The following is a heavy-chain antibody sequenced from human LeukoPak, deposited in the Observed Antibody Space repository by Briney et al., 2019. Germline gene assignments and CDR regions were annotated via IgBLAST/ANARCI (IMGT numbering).Heavy chain of an antibody. CDR3: ARARGGSNWFDP. D-gene: IGHD5-12*01. CDR2: IGTAGDT. V-gene: IGHV3-13*01. Sequence: GGSLRPSCAASGFTFSSYDMHWVRQATGKGLEWVSAIGTAGDTYYPGSVKGRFTISRENAKNSLYLQMNSLRAGDTAVYYCARARGGSNWFDPWGQGTLVTVSS. CDR1: GFTFSSYD. J-gene: IGHJ5*02.